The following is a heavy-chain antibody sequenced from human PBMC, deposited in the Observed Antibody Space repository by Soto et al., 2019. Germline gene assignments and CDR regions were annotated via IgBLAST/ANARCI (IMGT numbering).Heavy chain of an antibody. V-gene: IGHV4-59*01. CDR1: GGSIRSYY. Sequence: QVQLQESGPGLVKPSETLSLTCTVSGGSIRSYYWSWIRQPPGKRLVWIGYIFYSGSTNYKPSLKSRVTISVDTSKNQLSLKLNSVAAADTAVYYCETGGGRFNYGMDVWGQGTSVTVSS. CDR2: IFYSGST. J-gene: IGHJ6*02. D-gene: IGHD3-10*01. CDR3: ETGGGRFNYGMDV.